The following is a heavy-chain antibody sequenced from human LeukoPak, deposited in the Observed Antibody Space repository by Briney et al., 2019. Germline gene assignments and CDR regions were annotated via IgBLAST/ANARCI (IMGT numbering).Heavy chain of an antibody. CDR1: GFTFDDFA. V-gene: IGHV3-9*01. CDR3: AKDIRSSWYVAGMDV. Sequence: PGGSLRLSCAASGFTFDDFAMHWVRQAPGKGLEWVSGISWNSGYTGYADSLKGRFTISRDNARSSLYLQMNSLRAEDTALYYCAKDIRSSWYVAGMDVWGQGTTVTVSS. CDR2: ISWNSGYT. D-gene: IGHD6-13*01. J-gene: IGHJ6*02.